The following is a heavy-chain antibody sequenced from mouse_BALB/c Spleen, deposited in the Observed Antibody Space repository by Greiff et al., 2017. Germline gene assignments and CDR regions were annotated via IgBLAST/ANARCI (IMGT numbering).Heavy chain of an antibody. D-gene: IGHD1-1*01. J-gene: IGHJ4*01. Sequence: QVQLKESGPGLVQPSQSLSITCTVSGFSLTSYGVHWVRQSPGKGLEWLGVIWSGGSTDYNAAFISRLSISKDNSKSQVFFKMNSLQANDTAIYYCARNSVYYYGSSYMHYAMDYWGQGTSVTVSS. V-gene: IGHV2-2*02. CDR1: GFSLTSYG. CDR2: IWSGGST. CDR3: ARNSVYYYGSSYMHYAMDY.